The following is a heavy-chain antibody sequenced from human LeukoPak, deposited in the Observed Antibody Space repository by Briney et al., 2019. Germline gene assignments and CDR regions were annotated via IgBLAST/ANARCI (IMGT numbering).Heavy chain of an antibody. D-gene: IGHD1-26*01. CDR3: ARGGSGSYPGPVAFDI. V-gene: IGHV1-69*05. J-gene: IGHJ3*02. CDR2: IIPIFGTA. Sequence: ASVTVSCKASGGTFSSYAISWVRQAPGQGLGWMGGIIPIFGTANYAQKFQGRVTITTDESTSTAYMELSSLRSEDTAVYYCARGGSGSYPGPVAFDIWGQGTMVTVSS. CDR1: GGTFSSYA.